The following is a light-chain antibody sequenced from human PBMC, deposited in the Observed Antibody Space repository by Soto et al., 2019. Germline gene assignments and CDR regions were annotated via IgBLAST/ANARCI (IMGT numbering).Light chain of an antibody. CDR3: QQRSNWPSIT. V-gene: IGKV3-11*01. Sequence: EIVLAQSPGTLSLSPWERAALSCMASRSVSSYLAWYQQKPGQAPRLLIYDASSRATGIPARFSGSGSGTDFALTISSLEPEDFAVYYCQQRSNWPSITFGQGTRLEI. J-gene: IGKJ5*01. CDR2: DAS. CDR1: RSVSSY.